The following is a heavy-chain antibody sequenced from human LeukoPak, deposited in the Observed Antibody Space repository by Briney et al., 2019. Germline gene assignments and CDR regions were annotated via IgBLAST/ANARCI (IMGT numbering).Heavy chain of an antibody. V-gene: IGHV3-30*03. CDR2: ISYDGSNK. Sequence: PGRSLRLSCAASGFTFSSYGMHWVRQAPGKGLEWVAVISYDGSNKYYADSVKGRFTISRDNSKNTLYLQMNRLRAEDTAVYYCARDRMGMTTVVNYYFDYWGQGELVTVSS. CDR1: GFTFSSYG. J-gene: IGHJ4*02. D-gene: IGHD4-23*01. CDR3: ARDRMGMTTVVNYYFDY.